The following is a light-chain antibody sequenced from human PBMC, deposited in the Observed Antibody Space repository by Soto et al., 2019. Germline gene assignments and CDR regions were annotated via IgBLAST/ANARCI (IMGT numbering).Light chain of an antibody. Sequence: QSVLTQPASVSGSPGQSITISCTGTSGDVGAYNYVSWYQQHPGKAPRLMIYDVSNRPSGASNRFSGSKSGNTASLTISGLQAEDEADYYCSSFTNTYSYVFGTGTKAPS. V-gene: IGLV2-14*01. CDR2: DVS. CDR3: SSFTNTYSYV. CDR1: SGDVGAYNY. J-gene: IGLJ1*01.